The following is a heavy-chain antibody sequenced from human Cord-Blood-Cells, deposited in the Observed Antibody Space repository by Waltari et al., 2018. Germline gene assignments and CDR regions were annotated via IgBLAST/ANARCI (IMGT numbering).Heavy chain of an antibody. J-gene: IGHJ5*02. CDR3: ARAYWIVGMAWFDP. CDR2: IYYSGST. Sequence: QVQLQESGPGLVKPSQTLSLTCTVSGGSIRSGDYYWSWIRQPPGKGLEWIGYIYYSGSTYYNPSLKSRVTISVDTSKNQFSLKLSSVTAADTAVYYCARAYWIVGMAWFDPWGQGTLVTVSS. V-gene: IGHV4-30-4*01. CDR1: GGSIRSGDYY. D-gene: IGHD7-27*01.